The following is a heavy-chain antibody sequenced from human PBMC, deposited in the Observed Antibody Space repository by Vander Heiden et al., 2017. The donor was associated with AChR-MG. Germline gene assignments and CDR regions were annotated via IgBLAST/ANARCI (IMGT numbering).Heavy chain of an antibody. CDR2: IIPIFGTA. D-gene: IGHD1-26*01. J-gene: IGHJ4*02. CDR3: ARVLAVGATDYYFDY. V-gene: IGHV1-69*01. Sequence: QVQLVQSGAEVKQPGSSVKVSCKASGGPFSSYAISWVRPAPGQGLEWRGGIIPIFGTANYAQKFQGRVTITADESTSTAYMELSSLRSEDTAVYYCARVLAVGATDYYFDYWGQGTLVTVSS. CDR1: GGPFSSYA.